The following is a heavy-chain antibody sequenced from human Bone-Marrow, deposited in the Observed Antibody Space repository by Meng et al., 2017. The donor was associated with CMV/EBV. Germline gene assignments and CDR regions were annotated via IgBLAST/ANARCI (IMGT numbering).Heavy chain of an antibody. CDR2: TYYRSKWYY. J-gene: IGHJ6*02. CDR1: GDSVSSNSAA. Sequence: SETLSLTCAISGDSVSSNSAAWTWIRQSPSRGLEWLGRTYYRSKWYYDYAVSVKSRITINPDTSKNQFSLRLNSVTPEDTAVYYYARDLGITGTTYFYYGLDVWGQGTTVTVSS. V-gene: IGHV6-1*01. CDR3: ARDLGITGTTYFYYGLDV. D-gene: IGHD1-14*01.